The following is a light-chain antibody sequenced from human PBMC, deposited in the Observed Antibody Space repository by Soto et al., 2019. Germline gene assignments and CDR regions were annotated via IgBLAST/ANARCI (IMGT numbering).Light chain of an antibody. V-gene: IGLV2-23*01. J-gene: IGLJ3*02. CDR2: EGN. CDR1: SGDVLSYDG. Sequence: QSALTHPASVSGSPGQSITISCTGPSGDVLSYDGVSWYQHHPGKAPKLIIYEGNKRPSGVSDRFSGLTSGHMASLTISGLQAEDEADYYCCSYAYDNGWVFGGGTKVTVL. CDR3: CSYAYDNGWV.